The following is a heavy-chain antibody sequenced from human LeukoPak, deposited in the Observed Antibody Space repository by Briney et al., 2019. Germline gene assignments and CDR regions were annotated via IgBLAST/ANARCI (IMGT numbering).Heavy chain of an antibody. Sequence: SETLSLTCTVSGGSISSYYWSWIRQPAGKGLEWIGRIYTSGSTNYNPSLKSRVTMSVDTSKNQFSLKLCSVTAADTAVYYCARTPLITMVRGATRYYFDYWGQGTLVTVSS. CDR3: ARTPLITMVRGATRYYFDY. CDR2: IYTSGST. D-gene: IGHD3-10*01. J-gene: IGHJ4*02. V-gene: IGHV4-4*07. CDR1: GGSISSYY.